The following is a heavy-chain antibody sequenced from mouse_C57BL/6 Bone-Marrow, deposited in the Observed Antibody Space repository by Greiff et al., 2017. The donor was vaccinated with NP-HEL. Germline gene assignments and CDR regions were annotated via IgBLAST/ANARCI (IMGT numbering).Heavy chain of an antibody. CDR2: IYPGDGDT. V-gene: IGHV1-82*01. CDR3: ASNYGSRRYFDY. J-gene: IGHJ2*01. Sequence: VKLMESGPELVKPGASVKISCKASGYAFSSSWMNWVKQRPGKGLEWIGRIYPGDGDTNYNGKFKGKATLTADKSSSTAYMQLSSLTSEDSAVYFCASNYGSRRYFDYWGQGTTLTVSS. CDR1: GYAFSSSW. D-gene: IGHD1-1*01.